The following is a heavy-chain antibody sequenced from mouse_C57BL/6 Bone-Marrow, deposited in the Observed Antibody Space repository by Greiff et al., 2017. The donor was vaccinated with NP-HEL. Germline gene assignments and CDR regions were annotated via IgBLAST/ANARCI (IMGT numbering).Heavy chain of an antibody. CDR2: IYPGGGYT. J-gene: IGHJ1*03. V-gene: IGHV1-63*01. D-gene: IGHD1-1*01. Sequence: VQLQQSGAELVRPGTSVKMSCKASGYTFTNYWIGWAKQRPGHGLEWIGDIYPGGGYTKYNEKFKGKATLTADKSSSTAYMQFSSLTSEDSASYYCARGGLLRGFDVWGTGTTVTVSS. CDR1: GYTFTNYW. CDR3: ARGGLLRGFDV.